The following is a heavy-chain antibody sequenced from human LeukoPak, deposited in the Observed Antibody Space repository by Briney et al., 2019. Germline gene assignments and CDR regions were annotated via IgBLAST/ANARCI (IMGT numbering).Heavy chain of an antibody. CDR2: IYADGST. J-gene: IGHJ4*02. Sequence: GGSLRLSCAASGFIVSNTYFNWVRQAPGKGLVWVSVIYADGSTYYAASVKGRFTISRDNSKNMLFLQMNSLRVEDTAVYYCARDPTNSNWGQGTLVTVSS. D-gene: IGHD2/OR15-2a*01. CDR1: GFIVSNTY. CDR3: ARDPTNSN. V-gene: IGHV3-66*01.